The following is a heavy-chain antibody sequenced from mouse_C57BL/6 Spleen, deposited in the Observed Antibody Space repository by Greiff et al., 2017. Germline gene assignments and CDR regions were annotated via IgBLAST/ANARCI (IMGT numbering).Heavy chain of an antibody. J-gene: IGHJ3*01. Sequence: QVHVKQPGAELVKPGASVKLSCKASGYTFTSYWMQWVKQRPGQGLEWIGEIDPSDSYTNYNQKFKGKATLTVDTSSSTAYMQLSSLTSEDSAVYYCARFGYQFAYWGQGTLVTVSA. D-gene: IGHD2-2*01. CDR2: IDPSDSYT. V-gene: IGHV1-50*01. CDR1: GYTFTSYW. CDR3: ARFGYQFAY.